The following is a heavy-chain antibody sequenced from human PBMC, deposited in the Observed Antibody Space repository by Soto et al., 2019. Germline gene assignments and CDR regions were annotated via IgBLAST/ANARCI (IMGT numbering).Heavy chain of an antibody. CDR1: GFTFDDYV. V-gene: IGHV3-9*01. CDR2: ITWNSDNR. Sequence: EVQLVESGGGLVQPGRSLRLSFAASGFTFDDYVMHWVRQAPGKGLEWVSGITWNSDNRDYADSVKGRFTISRDNAKNSLYLHMNSLRAEDTALYYCVKDLFVGRGLPNYNFYGMDVWGQGTTVTVSS. J-gene: IGHJ6*02. CDR3: VKDLFVGRGLPNYNFYGMDV. D-gene: IGHD1-26*01.